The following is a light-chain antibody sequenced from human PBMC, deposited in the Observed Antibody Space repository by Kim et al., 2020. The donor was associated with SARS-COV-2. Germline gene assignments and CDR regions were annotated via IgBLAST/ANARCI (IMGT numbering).Light chain of an antibody. CDR1: QSVSNN. CDR3: QQYNNWPVA. CDR2: GAS. V-gene: IGKV3-15*01. Sequence: VSPGERATLSCRASQSVSNNLAWYQQKPGQAPRLLIYGASNRATGIPARFSGSGSGTEFTLTISSLQSEDFAVYYCQQYNNWPVAFGEGTKVDIK. J-gene: IGKJ1*01.